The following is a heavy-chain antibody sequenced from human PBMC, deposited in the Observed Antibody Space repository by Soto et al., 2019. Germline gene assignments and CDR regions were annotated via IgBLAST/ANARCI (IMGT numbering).Heavy chain of an antibody. CDR2: INAGNGNT. J-gene: IGHJ4*02. CDR3: ATSLEEWSPYFDY. V-gene: IGHV1-3*01. CDR1: GYTFTSYA. D-gene: IGHD3-3*01. Sequence: QVQLVQSGAEVKKPGASVKVSCKASGYTFTSYAMHWVRQAPGQRLEWMGWINAGNGNTKYSQKFQGRVTITSDTSASTAYMELSSLRSEDTAVYYCATSLEEWSPYFDYWGQGTLVTVSS.